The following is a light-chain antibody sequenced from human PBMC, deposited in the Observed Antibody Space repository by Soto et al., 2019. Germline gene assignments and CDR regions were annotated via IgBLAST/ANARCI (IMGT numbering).Light chain of an antibody. CDR2: GAS. V-gene: IGKV3-15*01. Sequence: EVVLTQSPATLSVSPGERATLSCRASLSVSSNLAWYQQKPGQAPRLLIHGASSRAIGIPTRFSGSMSGTEFTLAISSLQSEDSAVYYCQQYNNWLYTFGQGTKLEIK. CDR3: QQYNNWLYT. J-gene: IGKJ2*01. CDR1: LSVSSN.